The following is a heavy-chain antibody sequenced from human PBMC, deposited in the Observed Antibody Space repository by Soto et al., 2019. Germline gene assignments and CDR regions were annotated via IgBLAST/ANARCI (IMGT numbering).Heavy chain of an antibody. CDR3: ARAGATVTSHFDY. D-gene: IGHD4-17*01. CDR1: GYSFSIYG. CDR2: ISASNGNT. Sequence: QVQLVQSGAEVKQPGASVKVSCKASGYSFSIYGISWVRQAPGQGLEWMGWISASNGNTNYAQKLQGRVSMTTDTSTSTAYMELMSLRSDDTAVYYCARAGATVTSHFDYWGQGTLVTVSS. J-gene: IGHJ4*02. V-gene: IGHV1-18*01.